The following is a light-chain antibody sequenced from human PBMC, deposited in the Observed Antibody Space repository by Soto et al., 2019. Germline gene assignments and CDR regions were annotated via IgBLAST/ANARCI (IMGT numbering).Light chain of an antibody. CDR3: QRYDSVYS. V-gene: IGKV1-5*01. J-gene: IGKJ1*01. Sequence: IDTVTCRESQSIRRSLNWYQQKPGTAPKLLIYEASNLESGVPSRLRGSGSVSAFALTICRLQRDDFGANYCQRYDSVYSFGQGTKVDIK. CDR2: EAS. CDR1: QSIRRS.